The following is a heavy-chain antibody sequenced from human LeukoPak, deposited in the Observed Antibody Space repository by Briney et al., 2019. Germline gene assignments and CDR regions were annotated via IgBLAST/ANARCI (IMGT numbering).Heavy chain of an antibody. CDR3: ARAGYGDTRWFDP. CDR2: IYHSGST. J-gene: IGHJ5*02. D-gene: IGHD4-17*01. V-gene: IGHV4-38-2*02. CDR1: GYSISSGYY. Sequence: SETLSLTCTVSGYSISSGYYWGWIRQPPGKGLEWIGSIYHSGSTYYNPSLKSRVTISVDTSKNQFSLKLSSVTAADTAVYYCARAGYGDTRWFDPWGQGTLVTVSS.